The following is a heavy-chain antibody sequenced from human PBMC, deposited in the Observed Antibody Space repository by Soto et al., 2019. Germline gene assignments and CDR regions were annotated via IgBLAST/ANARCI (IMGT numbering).Heavy chain of an antibody. J-gene: IGHJ4*02. Sequence: QAQVVQSGAELKEPGASVKVSCKTSGYSLNNYYIHWARQAPGQGLQWMGMINVRGGNTFYAQEFQVRGAMTSDTSASTVYMELNGLTSDDTAVYYCARGGIVALPAALSSSDDYKNDRFDSWGQGTLVSVSS. D-gene: IGHD2-2*01. V-gene: IGHV1-46*02. CDR3: ARGGIVALPAALSSSDDYKNDRFDS. CDR2: INVRGGNT. CDR1: GYSLNNYY.